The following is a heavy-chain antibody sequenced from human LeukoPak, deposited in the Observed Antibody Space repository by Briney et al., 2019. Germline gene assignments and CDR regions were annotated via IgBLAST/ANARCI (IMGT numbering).Heavy chain of an antibody. D-gene: IGHD3-10*01. CDR2: INNGGSTT. J-gene: IGHJ4*02. CDR1: GFTFSSYW. V-gene: IGHV3-74*01. Sequence: GGSLRPSCAASGFTFSSYWMRWVRQVPGKGLVWVSRINNGGSTTRYADSVKGRFTISRDNAKNTVYLQMNSLRAEDTAVYYCVRGGVTGSGTYYVLNWGQGTLITVSS. CDR3: VRGGVTGSGTYYVLN.